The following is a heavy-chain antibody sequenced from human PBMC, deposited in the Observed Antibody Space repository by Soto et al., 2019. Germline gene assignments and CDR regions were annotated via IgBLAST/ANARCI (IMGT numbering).Heavy chain of an antibody. D-gene: IGHD4-17*01. V-gene: IGHV4-4*02. J-gene: IGHJ6*02. CDR2: IYHSGST. CDR1: GDSMSNTNW. Sequence: SETLSLTCAVSGDSMSNTNWWSWFLQSPWKGLEWIGEIYHSGSTNYNPSLKSRVTISVDKSKNQFSLGLSSVTAADTAVYYCARALVNTVTTIPPYYYYGMDVWGQGTTVTVSS. CDR3: ARALVNTVTTIPPYYYYGMDV.